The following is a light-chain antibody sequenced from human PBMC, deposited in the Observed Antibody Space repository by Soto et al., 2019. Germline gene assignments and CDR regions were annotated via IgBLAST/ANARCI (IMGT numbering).Light chain of an antibody. CDR2: DAS. J-gene: IGKJ1*01. V-gene: IGKV1-5*01. Sequence: DIQMTQSPSTLSASVGDRVTITSRASQSISSWLAWYQQKPGKAPKLLIYDASSLESGVPSRFSGSGSGTEFPLTISSLQPDDFATYYCQQYNSYSGTFGQGTKVEIK. CDR1: QSISSW. CDR3: QQYNSYSGT.